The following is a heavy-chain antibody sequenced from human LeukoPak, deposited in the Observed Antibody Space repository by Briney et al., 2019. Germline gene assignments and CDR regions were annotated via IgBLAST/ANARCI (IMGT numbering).Heavy chain of an antibody. J-gene: IGHJ5*02. CDR1: GGSISSGGYY. V-gene: IGHV4-30-2*01. CDR3: ARGLIAAAGYNWFDP. Sequence: TLSLTCSVSGGSISSGGYYWSWIRQPPGKGLEWIGFVYHGGSTFYSPSLKSRVTMSLNRSKNQFSLKLSSVTAADTAVYYCARGLIAAAGYNWFDPWGQGTLVTVSS. D-gene: IGHD6-13*01. CDR2: VYHGGST.